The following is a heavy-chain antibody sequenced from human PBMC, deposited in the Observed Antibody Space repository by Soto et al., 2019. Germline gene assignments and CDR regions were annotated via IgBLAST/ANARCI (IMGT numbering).Heavy chain of an antibody. CDR2: ISHTGDT. V-gene: IGHV4-34*01. CDR3: STKAGLR. CDR1: GGSLRTYY. Sequence: PSETLPLTCAVYGGSLRTYYWTWIRQFPGRALEWIGEISHTGDTTYNPSLKDRVAMSVDTSRNQFSLKLRSMRAADTAMYYCSTKAGLRWGQGTWVTVSS. J-gene: IGHJ4*02.